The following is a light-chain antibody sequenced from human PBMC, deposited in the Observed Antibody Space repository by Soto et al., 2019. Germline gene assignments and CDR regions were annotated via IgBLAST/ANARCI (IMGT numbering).Light chain of an antibody. V-gene: IGLV2-14*03. CDR1: SREVGGYNY. CDR3: SSYTSSATLV. CDR2: DVN. Sequence: QSVLTQPASVSGSPGQSITISCAGTSREVGGYNYVSWYQQYPGKAPKLVIYDVNNRPSGVSNRFSGSKSGNTASLTISGLQAEDEADYYCSSYTSSATLVFGTGTKLTVL. J-gene: IGLJ1*01.